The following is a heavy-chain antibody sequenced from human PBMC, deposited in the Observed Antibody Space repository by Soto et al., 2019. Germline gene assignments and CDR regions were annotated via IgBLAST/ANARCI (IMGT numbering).Heavy chain of an antibody. J-gene: IGHJ5*01. V-gene: IGHV1-3*01. CDR2: IDAGNGNT. Sequence: QVHLVQSGAEVKKPGASVKVSCKASGYTFTRSAMHWVRQAPGQRLEWMGWIDAGNGNTKYSHKFQGRVTITRDTSASKVYMDLTSLRSEDTAVYYCASDSSPPSYSSGWYWFDSWGQGTLVTVSS. CDR1: GYTFTRSA. CDR3: ASDSSPPSYSSGWYWFDS. D-gene: IGHD6-19*01.